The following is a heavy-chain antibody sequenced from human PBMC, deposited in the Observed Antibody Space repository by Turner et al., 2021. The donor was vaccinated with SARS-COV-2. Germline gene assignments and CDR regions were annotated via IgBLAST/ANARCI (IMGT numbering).Heavy chain of an antibody. V-gene: IGHV1-24*01. Sequence: QVQLVQSGAEMTKPWATVKVLCKISGYTLTELSVYWVRQAPGKGLEWMGRFDPEEGETIYAQNVKGRITMNEDTSTDTAYMELSSLGSEDTAVYFCATGYQLRVNWYDPWGQGTLVTVSS. CDR2: FDPEEGET. CDR3: ATGYQLRVNWYDP. J-gene: IGHJ5*02. CDR1: GYTLTELS. D-gene: IGHD2-2*01.